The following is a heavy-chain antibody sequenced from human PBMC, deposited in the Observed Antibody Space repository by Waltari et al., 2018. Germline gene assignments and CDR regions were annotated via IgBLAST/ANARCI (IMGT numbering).Heavy chain of an antibody. CDR1: GGSISSSSYY. CDR2: IYYSGST. Sequence: QLQLQESGPGLVKPSETLSLTCTVSGGSISSSSYYWGWIRQPPGKGLEWIGSIYYSGSTYSNPSPMSRVTISVDTSKNQFSLKLSSVTAADTAVYYCARGRRIAAAGSSLDYWGQGTLVTVSS. D-gene: IGHD6-13*01. V-gene: IGHV4-39*07. CDR3: ARGRRIAAAGSSLDY. J-gene: IGHJ4*02.